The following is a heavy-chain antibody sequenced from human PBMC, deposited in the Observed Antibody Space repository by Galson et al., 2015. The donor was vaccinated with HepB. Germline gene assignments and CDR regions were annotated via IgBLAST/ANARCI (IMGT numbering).Heavy chain of an antibody. Sequence: SLRLSGAASGFTFSDYYMSWIRQAPGKGLEWLAYVSSNTTYTNYADSVKGRFTVSRDNVKNSISLQMNRLSVEDTAMYYCARVADSHYGDHTHFDSWGQGALVTVSS. CDR1: GFTFSDYY. CDR3: ARVADSHYGDHTHFDS. J-gene: IGHJ4*02. D-gene: IGHD4-17*01. V-gene: IGHV3-11*06. CDR2: VSSNTTYT.